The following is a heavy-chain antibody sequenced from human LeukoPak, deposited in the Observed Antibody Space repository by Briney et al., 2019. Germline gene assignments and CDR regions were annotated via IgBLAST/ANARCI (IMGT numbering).Heavy chain of an antibody. V-gene: IGHV3-23*01. CDR2: ISGSGGST. CDR3: AKVIAYCGGDCYSDAFDI. Sequence: GGSLRLSCAASGFTFSSYAMSWVRQAPGMGLEWVSAISGSGGSTYYANSVKGRFTISRDNSKNTLYLQMNSLRAEDTAVYYCAKVIAYCGGDCYSDAFDIWGQGTMVTVSS. CDR1: GFTFSSYA. J-gene: IGHJ3*02. D-gene: IGHD2-21*02.